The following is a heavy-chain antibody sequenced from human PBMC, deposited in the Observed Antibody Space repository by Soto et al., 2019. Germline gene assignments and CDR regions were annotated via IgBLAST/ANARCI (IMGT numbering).Heavy chain of an antibody. CDR1: GFTFSSYG. D-gene: IGHD6-19*01. V-gene: IGHV3-30*03. CDR2: ISYDGSNK. CDR3: ARDRYSSGTRYFDY. J-gene: IGHJ4*02. Sequence: ESGGGVVQPGRSLRLSCAASGFTFSSYGMHWVRQAPGKGLEWVAVISYDGSNKYYADSVKGRFTISRDNSKNTVYLQMNSLRAEDTAVYYCARDRYSSGTRYFDYWGQGTLVTVSS.